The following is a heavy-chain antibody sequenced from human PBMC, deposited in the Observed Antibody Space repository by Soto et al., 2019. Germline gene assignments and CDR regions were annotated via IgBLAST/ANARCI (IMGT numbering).Heavy chain of an antibody. J-gene: IGHJ3*02. Sequence: SVKVSCKASGGTFSSYPISWGRQAPGQGLEWMGGIIPIFGTANYAQKFQGRVTITADESTTTAYMELSSLRSEDTAVYYCASYSGSYSDAFDIWGQGTMVTVSS. CDR3: ASYSGSYSDAFDI. CDR2: IIPIFGTA. CDR1: GGTFSSYP. D-gene: IGHD1-26*01. V-gene: IGHV1-69*13.